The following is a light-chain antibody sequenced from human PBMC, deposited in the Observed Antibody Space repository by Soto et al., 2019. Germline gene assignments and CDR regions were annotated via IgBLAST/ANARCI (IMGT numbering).Light chain of an antibody. CDR1: QSVRNN. CDR3: KQYNDCPPIT. V-gene: IGKV3-15*01. J-gene: IGKJ5*01. Sequence: EILMTQSPATLSVSPGERATLSCRASQSVRNNLAWYQQRRGQAPRLLIYYASTRATGVPARFSGSVSASYYTLTISPLQSEDSALYYCKQYNDCPPITFGQGTRLEIK. CDR2: YAS.